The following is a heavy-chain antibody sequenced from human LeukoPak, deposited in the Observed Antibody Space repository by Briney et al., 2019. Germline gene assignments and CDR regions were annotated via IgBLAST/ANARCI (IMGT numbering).Heavy chain of an antibody. CDR1: GYSISNGHY. CDR3: ARGGDEQVAVYFFDS. V-gene: IGHV4-38-2*02. J-gene: IGHJ4*02. CDR2: IYHSGSP. D-gene: IGHD2-15*01. Sequence: SETLSLTCSVSGYSISNGHYWGWIRQPPGRGLEWIASIYHSGSPYYNPSLKSRVTITVDTSKNQFSLKLSSVTAADTAFYYCARGGDEQVAVYFFDSWGQGPLVIVSS.